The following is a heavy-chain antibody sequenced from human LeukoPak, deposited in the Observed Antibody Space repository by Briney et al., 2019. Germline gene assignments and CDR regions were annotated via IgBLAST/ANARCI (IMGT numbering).Heavy chain of an antibody. CDR3: ARLAVAGTPDDY. V-gene: IGHV4-59*01. CDR2: IYYSGST. D-gene: IGHD6-19*01. Sequence: PSETLSLTCTVSGGSISSYYWSWIRQPLGKGLEWIGYIYYSGSTNYNPSLKSRVTISVDTSKNQFSLKLSSVTAADTAVYYCARLAVAGTPDDYWGQGTLVTVSS. J-gene: IGHJ4*02. CDR1: GGSISSYY.